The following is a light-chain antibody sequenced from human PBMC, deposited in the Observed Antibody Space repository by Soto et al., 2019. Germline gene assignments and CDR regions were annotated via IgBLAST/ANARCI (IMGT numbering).Light chain of an antibody. Sequence: EIVLTQCPATLSLSPGERYPLSWRASQSVRNNYLAWYQQKPGQAPRLLIYGASTRATGIPARFSGSGSGTEFTLTISSLQSEDFAVYYCQRYNNWPRTFGQGTQVEIK. CDR2: GAS. V-gene: IGKV3-15*01. CDR3: QRYNNWPRT. CDR1: QSVRNN. J-gene: IGKJ1*01.